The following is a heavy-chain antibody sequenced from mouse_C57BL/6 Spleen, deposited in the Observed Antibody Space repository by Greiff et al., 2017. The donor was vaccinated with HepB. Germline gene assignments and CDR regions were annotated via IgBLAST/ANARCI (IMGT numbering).Heavy chain of an antibody. V-gene: IGHV1-15*01. D-gene: IGHD2-1*01. CDR1: GYTFTDYE. CDR3: TREEDGNYVGRYFDV. J-gene: IGHJ1*03. Sequence: QVQLKESGAELVRPGASVTLSCKASGYTFTDYEMHWVKQTPVHGLEWIGAIDPETGGTAYNQKFKGKAILTADKSSSTAYMELRSLTSEDSAVYYCTREEDGNYVGRYFDVWGTGTTVTVSS. CDR2: IDPETGGT.